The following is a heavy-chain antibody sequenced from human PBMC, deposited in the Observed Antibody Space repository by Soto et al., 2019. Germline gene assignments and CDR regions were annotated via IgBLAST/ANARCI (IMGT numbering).Heavy chain of an antibody. J-gene: IGHJ6*02. CDR1: GVSISSHY. CDR2: IYYRGST. Sequence: SETLSLTCTVSGVSISSHYWSWVRQAPGKGLEWIGHIYYRGSTNYKPSLRSRSTISVDASKSQFSLKLNSVTTADTAVYYCARDGREASGMDVWGQGTKVTVS. CDR3: ARDGREASGMDV. V-gene: IGHV4-59*11. D-gene: IGHD1-26*01.